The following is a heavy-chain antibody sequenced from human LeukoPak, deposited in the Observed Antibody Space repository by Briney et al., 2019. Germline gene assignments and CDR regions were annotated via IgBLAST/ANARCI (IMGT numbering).Heavy chain of an antibody. CDR2: ISSSGSSI. J-gene: IGHJ3*02. D-gene: IGHD3-10*01. CDR3: ARGSVDPGSFDI. CDR1: GFTFSDYY. Sequence: GGSLRLSCAASGFTFSDYYMSWFRQAPGKGLEWVSYISSSGSSIYYADSVKGRLTISRDNAKNSQYLQMNSLRAEDTAVYYCARGSVDPGSFDIWDQGTMVTVSS. V-gene: IGHV3-11*04.